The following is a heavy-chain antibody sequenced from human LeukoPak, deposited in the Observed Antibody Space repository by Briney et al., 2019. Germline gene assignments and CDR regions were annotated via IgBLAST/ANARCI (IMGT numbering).Heavy chain of an antibody. J-gene: IGHJ6*03. V-gene: IGHV1-69*05. CDR1: GGTFSSYA. CDR2: IIPIFGTA. Sequence: SVKVSCEASGGTFSSYAISWVRQAPGQGLEWMGGIIPIFGTANYAQKFQGRVTITTDESTSTAYMELSSLRSEDTAVYYCARVYGVDTAMVGYYYYMDVWGKGTTVTVSS. D-gene: IGHD5-18*01. CDR3: ARVYGVDTAMVGYYYYMDV.